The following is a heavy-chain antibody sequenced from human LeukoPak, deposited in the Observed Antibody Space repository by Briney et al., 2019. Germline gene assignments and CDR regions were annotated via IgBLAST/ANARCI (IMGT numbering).Heavy chain of an antibody. V-gene: IGHV4-59*02. Sequence: LSLACTVSGGSVSNYYWSWIRQSPGKGLEWIGYIYYTETSYNPSLKSRVTISADTSKNQFSLKLYSVTAADTAVYYCARDRSSREAHYYYYMDVWGKGTTVTISS. J-gene: IGHJ6*03. CDR2: IYYTET. D-gene: IGHD5-24*01. CDR3: ARDRSSREAHYYYYMDV. CDR1: GGSVSNYY.